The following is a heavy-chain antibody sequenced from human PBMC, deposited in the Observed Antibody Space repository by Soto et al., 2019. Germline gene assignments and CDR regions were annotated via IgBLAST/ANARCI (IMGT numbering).Heavy chain of an antibody. D-gene: IGHD3-3*01. CDR1: GGSISSSSYY. J-gene: IGHJ6*02. V-gene: IGHV4-39*07. Sequence: SETLSLTCTVSGGSISSSSYYWGWIRQPPGKGLEWIGSIYYSGSTYYNPSLKSRVTISVDTSKNQFSLKLSSVTAADTAVYYCARAGYDFWSGYLYYYYGMDVWGQGTTVTVSS. CDR3: ARAGYDFWSGYLYYYYGMDV. CDR2: IYYSGST.